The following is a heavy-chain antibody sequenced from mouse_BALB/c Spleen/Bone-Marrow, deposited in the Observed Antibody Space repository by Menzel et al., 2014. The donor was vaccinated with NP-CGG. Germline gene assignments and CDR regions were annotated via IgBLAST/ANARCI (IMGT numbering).Heavy chain of an antibody. V-gene: IGHV5-9-3*01. J-gene: IGHJ1*01. CDR2: ISSSGSYT. CDR1: GFTFSTYA. Sequence: EVQLVESGGGLAKPGGSLQLSCAASGFTFSTYAMSWVRHTPERRLEWVATISSSGSYTYYPDSVKGRFTISRDNAKNTLYLQMSSLRSEDTAMFYCSRLRMITTYFDVWGAGTTVTVSS. CDR3: SRLRMITTYFDV. D-gene: IGHD2-4*01.